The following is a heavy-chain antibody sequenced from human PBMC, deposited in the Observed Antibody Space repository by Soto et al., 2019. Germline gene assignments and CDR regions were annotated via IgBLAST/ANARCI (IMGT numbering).Heavy chain of an antibody. D-gene: IGHD2-8*01. V-gene: IGHV3-15*01. CDR2: IKRKSAGERT. CDR1: GFTFNNAW. Sequence: GGSLRLSCVVSGFTFNNAWMSWVRQAPGKGLEWVGRIKRKSAGERTDYAAPVKDRFTISKDDSKNTLYLEMNSLKIEDTAVYYCTTDLDSYQRTSPDYWGQGTLVTVSS. J-gene: IGHJ4*02. CDR3: TTDLDSYQRTSPDY.